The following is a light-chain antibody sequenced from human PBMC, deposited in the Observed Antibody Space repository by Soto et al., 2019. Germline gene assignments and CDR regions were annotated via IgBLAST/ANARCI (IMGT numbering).Light chain of an antibody. CDR2: FAS. Sequence: DIQMTQSPSSLSASVGDRVTITCQASQSIRSYLNWYQQKPGKAPKLLIDFASSLQSGVPSRFSGSGSGTDFTLTITSLQPADFATYYCQQTYTTPLTFGGGTKVEIK. CDR1: QSIRSY. V-gene: IGKV1-39*01. J-gene: IGKJ4*01. CDR3: QQTYTTPLT.